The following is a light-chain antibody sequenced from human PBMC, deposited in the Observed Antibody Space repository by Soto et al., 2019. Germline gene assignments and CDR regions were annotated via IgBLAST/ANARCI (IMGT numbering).Light chain of an antibody. CDR3: QSYDSSLSGWV. V-gene: IGLV1-40*01. Sequence: QSVLTQPPSVSGAPGQRVTISCTGSSSNIGADYDAHGYQQLPGTAPKLLIYDKNNRPSGVPDRFSGSKSGTSASLAITGLQTEDEADYYCQSYDSSLSGWVFGGGTKVTVL. CDR2: DKN. CDR1: SSNIGADYD. J-gene: IGLJ3*02.